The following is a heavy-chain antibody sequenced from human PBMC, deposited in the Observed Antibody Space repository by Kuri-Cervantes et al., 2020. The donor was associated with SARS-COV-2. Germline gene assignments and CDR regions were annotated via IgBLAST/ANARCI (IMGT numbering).Heavy chain of an antibody. J-gene: IGHJ3*02. CDR1: GGSISSSSYY. Sequence: SETLSLTCTVSGGSISSSSYYWGWIRQPQGKGLEGIGSIYYSGSTYYNPSLKSLVTISVNTSKNQFSLKLSSVTAADTAVCYCARQREMATIPDAFDIWGQGTMVTVSS. V-gene: IGHV4-39*01. CDR2: IYYSGST. CDR3: ARQREMATIPDAFDI. D-gene: IGHD5-24*01.